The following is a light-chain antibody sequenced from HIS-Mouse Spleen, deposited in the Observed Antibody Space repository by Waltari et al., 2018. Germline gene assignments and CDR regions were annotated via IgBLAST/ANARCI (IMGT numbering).Light chain of an antibody. V-gene: IGLV2-14*03. CDR2: DVS. CDR1: RRDGGGYNY. CDR3: SSYTSSSFNVV. J-gene: IGLJ2*01. Sequence: QSALTQPASVSGSPGQSITISCTGTRRDGGGYNYVSWYQQHPGKAPKLMIYDVSNRPSGVSNRFSGSKSGNTASLTISGLQAEDEADYYCSSYTSSSFNVVFGGGTKLTVL.